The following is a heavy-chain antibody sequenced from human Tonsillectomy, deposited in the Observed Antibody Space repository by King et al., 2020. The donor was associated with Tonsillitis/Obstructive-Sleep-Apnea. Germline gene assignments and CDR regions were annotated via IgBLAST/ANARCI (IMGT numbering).Heavy chain of an antibody. CDR2: IIPIFGIP. D-gene: IGHD3-22*01. CDR1: GGTFSSYA. J-gene: IGHJ5*02. Sequence: QLVQSGAEVKKPGSSVKVSCKASGGTFSSYAITWVRQAPGQGFEWMGRIIPIFGIPDYAQKFQGRVTISADKSTSTAYMELSSLRSEDTAVYYCARGDYYDSSTYYYVSSWFDPWGQGTLVIVSS. CDR3: ARGDYYDSSTYYYVSSWFDP. V-gene: IGHV1-69*04.